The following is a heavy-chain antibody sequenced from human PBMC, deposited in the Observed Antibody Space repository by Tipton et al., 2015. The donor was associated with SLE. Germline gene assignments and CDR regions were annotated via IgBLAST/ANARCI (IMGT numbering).Heavy chain of an antibody. J-gene: IGHJ5*02. Sequence: TLSLTCTVSGGSVSSSSKYWAWIRQPPGKGLEWLGSIYYTGTTTYYNSFLKSRVTMSVDTSKNQFSLRLTSVIAADTAVYYCARLHGYSYGLNWFDPWGQGTPISVSS. V-gene: IGHV4-39*07. D-gene: IGHD5-18*01. CDR2: IYYTGTTT. CDR1: GGSVSSSSKY. CDR3: ARLHGYSYGLNWFDP.